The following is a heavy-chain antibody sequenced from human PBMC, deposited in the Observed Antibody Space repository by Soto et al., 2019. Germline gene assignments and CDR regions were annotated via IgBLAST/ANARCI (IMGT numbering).Heavy chain of an antibody. CDR1: GFTFSSYA. V-gene: IGHV3-30-3*01. J-gene: IGHJ4*02. CDR3: ASPKTDLDSSSWYGGGYFDY. CDR2: ISYDGSNK. D-gene: IGHD6-13*01. Sequence: GGSLRLSCAASGFTFSSYAMHWVRQAPGKGLEWVAVISYDGSNKYYADSVKGRFTISRDNSKNTLYLQMNSLRAEDTAVYYCASPKTDLDSSSWYGGGYFDYWGQGTLVTVSS.